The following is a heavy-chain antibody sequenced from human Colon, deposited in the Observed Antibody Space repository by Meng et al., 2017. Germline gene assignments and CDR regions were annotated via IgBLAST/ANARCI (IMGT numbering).Heavy chain of an antibody. D-gene: IGHD5-18*01. Sequence: ASVKVSCKTSGYTFTSYAMNWVRQAPGQGLEWMGWINTNTGNPTYAQGFTGRFVFSLDTSVSTAYLQISSLKDEDTAVYYCARVNVDTAMVEHLYYFDYWAQGTMATFPS. CDR1: GYTFTSYA. CDR2: INTNTGNP. V-gene: IGHV7-4-1*02. J-gene: IGHJ4*02. CDR3: ARVNVDTAMVEHLYYFDY.